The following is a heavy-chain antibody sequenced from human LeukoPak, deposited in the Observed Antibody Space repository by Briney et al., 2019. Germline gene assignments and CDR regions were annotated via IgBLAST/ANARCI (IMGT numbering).Heavy chain of an antibody. J-gene: IGHJ4*02. V-gene: IGHV3-30*02. CDR1: RFTLSRSG. D-gene: IGHD3-10*01. CDR3: AKDLGAYYYGSVLDY. Sequence: GSLRLSCAASRFTLSRSGMHWVRQAPGKGLEWVAFIRSDGNRYYYADSVKGRFTISRDSSKNTLYLQMNSLRPEDTAVYYCAKDLGAYYYGSVLDYWGQGTLVTVSS. CDR2: IRSDGNRY.